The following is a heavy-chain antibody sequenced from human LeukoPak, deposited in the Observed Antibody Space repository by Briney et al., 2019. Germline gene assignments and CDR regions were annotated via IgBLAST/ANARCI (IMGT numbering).Heavy chain of an antibody. V-gene: IGHV3-30*18. CDR3: AKVPGREGNSGPDLDP. D-gene: IGHD6-19*01. J-gene: IGHJ5*02. CDR1: GFTFKNYG. Sequence: GKSLRLSCEASGFTFKNYGMHWVRQAPGKGLEWVAVISYGGNNKYCADSVKGRFTISRDNSKNTLDLQMNSLRVEDTAMYFCAKVPGREGNSGPDLDPWGQGTLVIVSS. CDR2: ISYGGNNK.